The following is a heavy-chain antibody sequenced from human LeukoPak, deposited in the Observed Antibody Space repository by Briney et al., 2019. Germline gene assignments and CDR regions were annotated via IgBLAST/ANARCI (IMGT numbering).Heavy chain of an antibody. CDR2: IYYSGST. CDR3: ARATNGMDV. J-gene: IGHJ6*02. CDR1: GVSISSYY. V-gene: IGHV4-59*01. D-gene: IGHD5-12*01. Sequence: KASETLSLTCTVPGVSISSYYWSWIRQPPGKGLEWIGYIYYSGSTNYNPSLKSRVTISVDTSKNQFSLKLSSVTAVDTAVYYCARATNGMDVWGQGTTVTVSS.